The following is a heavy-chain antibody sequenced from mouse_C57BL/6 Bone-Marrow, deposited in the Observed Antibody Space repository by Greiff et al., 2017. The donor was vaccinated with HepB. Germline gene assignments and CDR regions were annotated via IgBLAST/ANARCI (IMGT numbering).Heavy chain of an antibody. D-gene: IGHD1-1*01. CDR1: GFNIKNTY. CDR3: ARSTTVVAHWYFDV. J-gene: IGHJ1*03. Sequence: VQLKESVAELVRPGASVKLSCTASGFNIKNTYMHWVKQRPEQGLEWIGRIDPANGNTKYAPKFQGKATITADTSSNRAYLQLSSLTSEDTAIYYCARSTTVVAHWYFDVWGTGTTVTVSS. CDR2: IDPANGNT. V-gene: IGHV14-3*01.